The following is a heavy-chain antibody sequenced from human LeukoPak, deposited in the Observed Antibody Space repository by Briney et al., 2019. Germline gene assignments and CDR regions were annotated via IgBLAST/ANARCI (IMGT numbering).Heavy chain of an antibody. CDR3: ARAIGYCSSTSCYGGWFDP. Sequence: SETLSLTCTVSGGSISSGDYYWSWIRQPPGKGLEWIGYIYYSGSTYYNPSLKSRVTMSVDTSKNQFSLKLSSVTAADTAVYYCARAIGYCSSTSCYGGWFDPWGQGTLVTVSS. CDR1: GGSISSGDYY. J-gene: IGHJ5*02. D-gene: IGHD2-2*01. V-gene: IGHV4-30-4*01. CDR2: IYYSGST.